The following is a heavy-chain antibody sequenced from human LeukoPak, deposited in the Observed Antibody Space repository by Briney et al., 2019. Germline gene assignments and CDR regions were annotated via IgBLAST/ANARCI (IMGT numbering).Heavy chain of an antibody. Sequence: ASVKVSCKASGYTFTSFYMHWVRQAPGQGLEWMGIINPRGGSTSYAQKFQGRVTMTRDTSTSTVYMELSSLRSEDTAVYYCATPALMVRGGPFFDYWGQGTLVTVSS. D-gene: IGHD3-10*01. CDR2: INPRGGST. J-gene: IGHJ4*02. CDR3: ATPALMVRGGPFFDY. V-gene: IGHV1-46*01. CDR1: GYTFTSFY.